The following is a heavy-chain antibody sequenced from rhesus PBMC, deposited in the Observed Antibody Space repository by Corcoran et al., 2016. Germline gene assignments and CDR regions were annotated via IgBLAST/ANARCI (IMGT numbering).Heavy chain of an antibody. CDR1: GNSVTSHW. CDR3: AKEGAAAGFDY. Sequence: EVQLVQSGAAVKRPGESLKISCKTSGNSVTSHWISGVRQLPGKGLEGRWTCEPTAADTRSSPSVQGQFTISADKSISTTDRLWSSLKASDSATYYCAKEGAAAGFDYWGQGVLVTVSS. CDR2: CEPTAADT. V-gene: IGHV5-2*01. J-gene: IGHJ4*01. D-gene: IGHD6-25*01.